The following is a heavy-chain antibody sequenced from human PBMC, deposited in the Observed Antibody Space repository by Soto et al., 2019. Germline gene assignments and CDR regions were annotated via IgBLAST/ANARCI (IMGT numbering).Heavy chain of an antibody. CDR2: IYDSGNT. V-gene: IGHV4-4*02. CDR3: ATCXLGEYYYAMDI. J-gene: IGHJ6*02. CDR1: GDSITTYKW. D-gene: IGHD7-27*01. Sequence: KPSETLSLTCGVSGDSITTYKWWTWVRQTPGKGLEWIGEIYDSGNTRYNPSLKSRVTISKDTSKNELSLKLNSVTVADTAVYYCATCXLGEYYYAMDIWGQGTTVTVYS.